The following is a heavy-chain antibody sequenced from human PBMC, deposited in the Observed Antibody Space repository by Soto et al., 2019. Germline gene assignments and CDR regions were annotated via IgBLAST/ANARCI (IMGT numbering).Heavy chain of an antibody. CDR2: IVVGSGNT. CDR3: AXXXXXXXXDPRGRID. CDR1: GFTFTHSA. J-gene: IGHJ4*02. V-gene: IGHV1-58*02. Sequence: QMQLVQSGPEVKKPGTSVTVSCKASGFTFTHSAIQWVRQARGQSLEWIGWIVVGSGNTNYAPKFQERVTITWEMXXXXXXXXXXXXXXXXXXXXXXAXXXXXXXXDPRGRIDWGQGTLVTVSS.